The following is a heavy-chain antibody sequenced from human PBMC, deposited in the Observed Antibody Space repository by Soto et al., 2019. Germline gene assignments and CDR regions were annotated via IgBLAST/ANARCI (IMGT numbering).Heavy chain of an antibody. CDR3: ARGNGNSAWKIDY. CDR1: GGSISSGGYY. J-gene: IGHJ4*02. D-gene: IGHD6-19*01. CDR2: IYYSGTT. V-gene: IGHV4-31*03. Sequence: QVQLQESGPGLVKPSQTLSLTCTVSGGSISSGGYYWSWIRQLPGKGLEWIGYIYYSGTTYYNPSLKSRVTISVDTSNNHFSLRLTSVTAADTAVYYCARGNGNSAWKIDYWGQGTLVTVSS.